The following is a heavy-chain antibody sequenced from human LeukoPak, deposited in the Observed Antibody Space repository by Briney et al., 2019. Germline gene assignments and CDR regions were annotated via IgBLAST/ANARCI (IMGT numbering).Heavy chain of an antibody. CDR1: GFTFSSYA. CDR3: ARLSYGSGSYRYFDY. CDR2: ISYDGSNK. J-gene: IGHJ4*02. V-gene: IGHV3-30-3*01. D-gene: IGHD3-10*01. Sequence: GGSLRLSCAASGFTFSSYAMHWVRQAPGKGLEWVAVISYDGSNKYYADSVKGRFTISRDNSKNTLYLQMNSLRAEDTAVYYCARLSYGSGSYRYFDYWGQGTLVTVPS.